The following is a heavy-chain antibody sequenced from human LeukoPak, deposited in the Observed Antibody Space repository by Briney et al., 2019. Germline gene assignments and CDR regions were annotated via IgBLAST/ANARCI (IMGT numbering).Heavy chain of an antibody. J-gene: IGHJ4*02. CDR2: ISASGGGT. CDR3: AKGSLGYCSGGSCYPLDY. D-gene: IGHD2-15*01. CDR1: GFTFSSYA. Sequence: PGGSLRLSCAASGFTFSSYAMSWVRQAPGKGLEWVSAISASGGGTYYADSVKGRFTISRDNSKNTLYLQMNSLRAEDTAVYYCAKGSLGYCSGGSCYPLDYWGQGTLVTVSS. V-gene: IGHV3-23*01.